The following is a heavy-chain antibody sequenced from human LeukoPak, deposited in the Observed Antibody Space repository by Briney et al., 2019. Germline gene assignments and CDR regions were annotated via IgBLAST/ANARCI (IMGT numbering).Heavy chain of an antibody. J-gene: IGHJ3*02. CDR3: ARTSGWDYYGSDFSI. CDR1: GYSISSGYY. Sequence: PSETLSLTCTVSGYSISSGYYWGWIRQPPGKGLEWIGSIYHSGRTFYDPSLKSRVTISVDTSKNKFSLKLSSVTAADTAVYYCARTSGWDYYGSDFSIWGQGTMVTVSS. V-gene: IGHV4-38-2*02. CDR2: IYHSGRT. D-gene: IGHD3-10*01.